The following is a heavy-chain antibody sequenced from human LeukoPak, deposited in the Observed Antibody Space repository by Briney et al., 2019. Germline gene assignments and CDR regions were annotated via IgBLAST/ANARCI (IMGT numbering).Heavy chain of an antibody. CDR1: GYTFTSYY. J-gene: IGHJ4*02. V-gene: IGHV1-46*01. CDR3: AREESGGYFDY. Sequence: ASVKVSCKASGYTFTSYYMHWVRQAPGQGLEWMGIINPSGGSTSYAQKFQGRVTMTRDTSTSIVYMELSSLRSEDTAVYYCAREESGGYFDYWGQGTLVTVSS. CDR2: INPSGGST. D-gene: IGHD2-8*02.